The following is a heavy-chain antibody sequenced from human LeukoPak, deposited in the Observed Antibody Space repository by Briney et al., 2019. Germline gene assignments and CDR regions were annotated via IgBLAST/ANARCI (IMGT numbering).Heavy chain of an antibody. J-gene: IGHJ5*02. D-gene: IGHD3-10*01. CDR1: GFTFSSYG. CDR2: IWYDGSNK. V-gene: IGHV3-33*01. Sequence: PGGSLRLSCAASGFTFSSYGMPWVRQAPGKGLEWVAVIWYDGSNKYYADSVKGRFTISRDNSKNTLYLQMNSLRAEDTAVYYCARDHNYYGSGSYYNEFDPWGQGTLVTVSS. CDR3: ARDHNYYGSGSYYNEFDP.